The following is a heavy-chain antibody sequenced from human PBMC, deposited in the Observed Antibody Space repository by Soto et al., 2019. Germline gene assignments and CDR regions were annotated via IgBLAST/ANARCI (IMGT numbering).Heavy chain of an antibody. CDR3: AREIRITIFGVVISWFDP. CDR2: IYYSGST. D-gene: IGHD3-3*01. V-gene: IGHV4-31*03. J-gene: IGHJ5*02. CDR1: GGSISSGGYY. Sequence: QVQLQESGPGLVKPSQTLSLTCTVSGGSISSGGYYWSWIRQHPGKGLEWIGYIYYSGSTYYNPSLKSRGTISVDTSKNQFSLKLSSVTAADTAVYYCAREIRITIFGVVISWFDPWGQGTLVTVSS.